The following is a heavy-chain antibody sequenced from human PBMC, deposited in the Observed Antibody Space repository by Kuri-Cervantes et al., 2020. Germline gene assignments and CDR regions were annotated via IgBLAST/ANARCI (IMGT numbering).Heavy chain of an antibody. Sequence: GSLRLSCAVYGGSFSGYYWSWIRQPPGKGLEWIGEINHSGSTNYNPSLKSRVTISVDTSNNQFSLKLSSVTAADTAVYYCAREYYYYMDNWGKGTTVTVSS. V-gene: IGHV4-34*01. CDR1: GGSFSGYY. CDR2: INHSGST. CDR3: AREYYYYMDN. J-gene: IGHJ6*03.